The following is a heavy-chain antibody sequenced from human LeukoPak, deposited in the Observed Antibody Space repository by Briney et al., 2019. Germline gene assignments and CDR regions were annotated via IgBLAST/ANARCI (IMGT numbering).Heavy chain of an antibody. J-gene: IGHJ4*02. CDR2: IYSGGST. CDR1: GGPMLNSY. D-gene: IGHD3-16*01. V-gene: IGHV4-4*07. Sequence: SGTLSLTCVVSGGPMLNSYWNWLRQPAGKGLEWIGRIYSGGSTNYSPSLKSRVTVSVDTSKNELSLKLTSVTAADTAVYYCARDWAEGLDFWGQGTLVTVSS. CDR3: ARDWAEGLDF.